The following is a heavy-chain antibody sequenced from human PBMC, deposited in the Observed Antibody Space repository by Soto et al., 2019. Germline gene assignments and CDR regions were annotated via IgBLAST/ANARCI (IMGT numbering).Heavy chain of an antibody. CDR3: ARKAMRGAAFDF. CDR1: SYSISSGYY. V-gene: IGHV4-38-2*01. D-gene: IGHD3-10*01. CDR2: IYHSGDV. Sequence: PSETLSLTCGVSSYSISSGYYWGWIRQPPGKGLEWIGNIYHSGDVYYNPSLKSRVTISVDMSRNQFSLKLSSVTAADTAVYYCARKAMRGAAFDFWGQGTMVTVSS. J-gene: IGHJ3*01.